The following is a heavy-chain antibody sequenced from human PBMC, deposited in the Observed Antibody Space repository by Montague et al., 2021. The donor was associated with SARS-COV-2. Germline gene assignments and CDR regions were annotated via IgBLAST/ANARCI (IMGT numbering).Heavy chain of an antibody. V-gene: IGHV4-61*02. CDR1: SGSISSGSSY. Sequence: TLSLTCTVSSGSISSGSSYWSWIRQPPETGLEWIGRIYTSGRTNYNPSLKSRVTISVDTSKNQFSLKLSSVTAADTAVYYCARDLAPYYGSGSYYNPIDAFDIWGQGTMVTVSS. CDR3: ARDLAPYYGSGSYYNPIDAFDI. D-gene: IGHD3-10*01. J-gene: IGHJ3*02. CDR2: IYTSGRT.